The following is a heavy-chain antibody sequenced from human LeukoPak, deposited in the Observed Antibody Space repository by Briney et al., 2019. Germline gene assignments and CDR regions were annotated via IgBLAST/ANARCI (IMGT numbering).Heavy chain of an antibody. CDR1: GFTVSSNY. Sequence: GSLRLSCAASGFTVSSNYMSWIRQHPGKGLECIGYIYYSGSTNYNPSLKSRVTISVDTSKNQFSLKLSSVTAADTAVYYCARHTNSWFDPWGQGTLVTVSS. J-gene: IGHJ5*02. CDR3: ARHTNSWFDP. CDR2: IYYSGST. D-gene: IGHD2/OR15-2a*01. V-gene: IGHV4-59*08.